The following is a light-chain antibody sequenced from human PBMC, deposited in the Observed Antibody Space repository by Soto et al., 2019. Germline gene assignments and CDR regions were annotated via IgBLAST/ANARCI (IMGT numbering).Light chain of an antibody. CDR2: IES. CDR3: QKLDSMPIT. CDR1: QGIRSY. Sequence: DIQMTQSPSSLSASVGDIVTITCRASQGIRSYLAWYQQKTGEAPKILISIESILQSGVPSRFSGSGSGTDFVLTISRLQPEDSATYYCQKLDSMPITCGQGTRLEIK. J-gene: IGKJ5*01. V-gene: IGKV1-9*01.